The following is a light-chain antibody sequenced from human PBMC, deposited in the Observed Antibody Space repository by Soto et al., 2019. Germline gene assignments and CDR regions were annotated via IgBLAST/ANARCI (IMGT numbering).Light chain of an antibody. V-gene: IGKV1-33*01. Sequence: DIQMTQSPSSLSASVGDRVTITYQASQDISNYLNWYQLKPGKAPKLLIFDASSVQAGVPSRFSGSGSGTDFSFTITSLQPEDIATYYCQQYEDLPLTFGGGTKVQIK. CDR2: DAS. CDR1: QDISNY. J-gene: IGKJ4*01. CDR3: QQYEDLPLT.